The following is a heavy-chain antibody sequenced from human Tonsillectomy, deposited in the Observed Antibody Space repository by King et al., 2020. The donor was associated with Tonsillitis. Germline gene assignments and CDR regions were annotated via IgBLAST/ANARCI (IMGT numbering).Heavy chain of an antibody. CDR2: VDPGDAKT. CDR3: ATIRYCIHGVCYRPLDV. Sequence: EVQLVQSGAEVKKPGATVKISCKVSGYIFTDYYIHWVRQAPGKGLEWMGLVDPGDAKTTYSDKFQGRVTITADTSTDTAYMELSSLRSDDTAVYYCATIRYCIHGVCYRPLDVWGTGTTVTVSS. CDR1: GYIFTDYY. V-gene: IGHV1-69-2*01. J-gene: IGHJ6*04. D-gene: IGHD2-8*01.